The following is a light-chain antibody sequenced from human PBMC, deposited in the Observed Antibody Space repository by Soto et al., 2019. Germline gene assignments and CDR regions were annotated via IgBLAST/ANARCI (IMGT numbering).Light chain of an antibody. V-gene: IGKV3-15*01. CDR1: QSLSSD. CDR3: QQYNKWPRT. J-gene: IGKJ1*01. CDR2: GVS. Sequence: EIVMTQSPATLSVSPGERATLSCRASQSLSSDLAWYQQKVGQAPRLLIYGVSTRATGIPARYSGSGSGTEFNFTISSLQSEDFAVYYCQQYNKWPRTFGQGTRWIS.